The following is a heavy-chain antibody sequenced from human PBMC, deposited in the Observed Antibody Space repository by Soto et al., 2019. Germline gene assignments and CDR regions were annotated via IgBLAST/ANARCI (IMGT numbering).Heavy chain of an antibody. CDR3: AREHGVYALDY. Sequence: QVQLVQSGAEVKKPGASVKVSCKASGYTFTSYDINWVRQATGQGLEWMGWMNPNSGNTVYAQKLQSRVTTTRNTSISTAYMELSSLRSEDTAVFYCAREHGVYALDYWGQGTLVTVSS. J-gene: IGHJ4*02. CDR1: GYTFTSYD. V-gene: IGHV1-8*01. CDR2: MNPNSGNT. D-gene: IGHD4-17*01.